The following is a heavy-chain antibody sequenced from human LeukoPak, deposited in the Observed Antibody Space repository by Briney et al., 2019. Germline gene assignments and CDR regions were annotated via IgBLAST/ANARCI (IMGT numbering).Heavy chain of an antibody. D-gene: IGHD4-17*01. Sequence: GASVKVSCKASGYTFTGYYMHWVRQAPGQGLEWMGWINPNSGGTNYAQKFQGRVTMTRDTSISTAYMELSRLRSDDTAVYYCARESTDYGSDDYFDYWGQGTLVTVSS. CDR1: GYTFTGYY. CDR2: INPNSGGT. V-gene: IGHV1-2*02. J-gene: IGHJ4*02. CDR3: ARESTDYGSDDYFDY.